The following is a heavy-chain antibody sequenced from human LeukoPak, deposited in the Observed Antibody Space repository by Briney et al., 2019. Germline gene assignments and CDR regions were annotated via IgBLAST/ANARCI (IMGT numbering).Heavy chain of an antibody. CDR3: ARMKVIKGASLDY. Sequence: PGGSLRLSCAASGFSFSKYAMHWVRQAPGKGLEWVAVISIDETKKYYADSVKGRFTISRDNSNNTLFLQMNSVKTEDTAVYFCARMKVIKGASLDYWGQGSLVTVSS. J-gene: IGHJ4*02. CDR2: ISIDETKK. V-gene: IGHV3-30-3*01. CDR1: GFSFSKYA. D-gene: IGHD2-21*01.